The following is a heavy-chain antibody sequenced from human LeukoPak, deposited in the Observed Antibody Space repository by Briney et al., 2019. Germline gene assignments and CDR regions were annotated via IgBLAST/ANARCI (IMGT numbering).Heavy chain of an antibody. CDR3: ASPIWDTAIHDY. D-gene: IGHD5-18*01. Sequence: QSRGSLRLSCAASGFTLSAIPMTWIRQGPGKGLQWVANINADGSETHYVDSVKGRFTISRDNAKDTLYLQMNSLRAEDAAVYYCASPIWDTAIHDYWGQGTLVTVSS. J-gene: IGHJ4*02. V-gene: IGHV3-7*01. CDR2: INADGSET. CDR1: GFTLSAIP.